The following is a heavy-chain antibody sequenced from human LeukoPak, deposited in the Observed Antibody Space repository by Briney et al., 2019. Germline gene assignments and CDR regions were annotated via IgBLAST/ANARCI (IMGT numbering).Heavy chain of an antibody. D-gene: IGHD2-21*02. CDR2: IYYSGST. J-gene: IGHJ4*02. V-gene: IGHV4-61*01. CDR3: ARARYCGGDCYSATDLDY. CDR1: GGSVSSGSCY. Sequence: SETLSLTCTVSGGSVSSGSCYWSWIRQPPGKGLEWIGYIYYSGSTNYNPSLKSRVTISVDTSKNQFSLKLSSVTAADTAVYYCARARYCGGDCYSATDLDYWGQGTLVTVSS.